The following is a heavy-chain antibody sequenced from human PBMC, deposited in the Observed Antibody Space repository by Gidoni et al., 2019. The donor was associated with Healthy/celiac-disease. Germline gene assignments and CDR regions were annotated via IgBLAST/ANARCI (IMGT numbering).Heavy chain of an antibody. CDR1: GYSFTSYW. Sequence: EVQLVQSGAEVKKPGESLKISCKGSGYSFTSYWIGWVRQMPGKGLEWMGIIYPGDSDTRYSPSFQGQVTISADKSISTAYLQWSSLKASDTAMYYCARQRDLYYDSSGYIGWFDPWGQGTLVTVSS. D-gene: IGHD3-22*01. V-gene: IGHV5-51*01. J-gene: IGHJ5*02. CDR2: IYPGDSDT. CDR3: ARQRDLYYDSSGYIGWFDP.